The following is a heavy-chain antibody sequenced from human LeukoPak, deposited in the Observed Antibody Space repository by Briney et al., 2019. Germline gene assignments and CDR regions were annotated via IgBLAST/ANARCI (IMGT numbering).Heavy chain of an antibody. V-gene: IGHV3-21*01. D-gene: IGHD3-3*01. CDR3: ARDSGWGGYYMPLGPDY. Sequence: GGSLRLSCAASGFTFSSYDIHWVRQAPGKGLEWVSSISSSTSYIYYVDSVKGRFTISRDNAKNSLYLQMNSLRAEDTAVYYCARDSGWGGYYMPLGPDYWGQGTLVTVSS. CDR2: ISSSTSYI. J-gene: IGHJ4*02. CDR1: GFTFSSYD.